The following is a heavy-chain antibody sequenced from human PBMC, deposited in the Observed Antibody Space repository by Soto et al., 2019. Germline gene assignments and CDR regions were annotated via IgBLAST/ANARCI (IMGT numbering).Heavy chain of an antibody. CDR3: ARLPGGTAPRPDY. J-gene: IGHJ4*02. D-gene: IGHD6-6*01. CDR1: VFNVSYNA. V-gene: IGHV3-23*01. Sequence: PGGSLRLSCVASVFNVSYNAMSWVRQAPGKGLQWVSTISGSGEKTYYADSVKGRFTISSDRSKNTLYLQMDSLRADDTAVYYRARLPGGTAPRPDYWGQGTMVTVSS. CDR2: ISGSGEKT.